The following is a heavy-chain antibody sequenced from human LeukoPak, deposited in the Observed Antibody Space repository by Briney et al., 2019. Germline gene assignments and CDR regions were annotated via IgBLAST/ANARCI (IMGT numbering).Heavy chain of an antibody. V-gene: IGHV3-49*03. CDR2: ISGATT. D-gene: IGHD6-19*01. Sequence: PGGSLRLSCTASGFTFVDYLMSWFRQAPGKGREWIGFISGATTEYAASVKGRFTISRDDSTSIAYLQMNSLTTDDTAVYYCSRGSGWLSVYWGQGTLVTVSS. CDR1: GFTFVDYL. J-gene: IGHJ4*02. CDR3: SRGSGWLSVY.